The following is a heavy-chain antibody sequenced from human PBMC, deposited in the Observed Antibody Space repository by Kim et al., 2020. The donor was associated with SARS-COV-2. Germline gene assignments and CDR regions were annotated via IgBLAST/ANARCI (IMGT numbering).Heavy chain of an antibody. CDR3: ARRIGYSYGGPFDY. Sequence: SETLSLTCTVSGGSISSSSYYWGWIRQPPGKGLEWIGSIYYSGSTYYNPSLKSRVTISVDTSKNQFSLKLSSVTAADTAVYYCARRIGYSYGGPFDYWGQGTLVTVSS. D-gene: IGHD5-18*01. J-gene: IGHJ4*02. CDR1: GGSISSSSYY. V-gene: IGHV4-39*01. CDR2: IYYSGST.